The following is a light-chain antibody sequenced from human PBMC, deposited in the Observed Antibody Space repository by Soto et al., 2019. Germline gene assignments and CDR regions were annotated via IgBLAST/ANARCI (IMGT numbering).Light chain of an antibody. J-gene: IGKJ5*01. CDR1: QTISTY. CDR2: DAS. Sequence: EIVLTQSPPTLSLSPGESAALSCRVSQTISTYLAWYRQKPGQAPRLLIYDASTRATGIPARFSGSGSGTDFTLTISYLEPEDFAVYYCLQRSDWPITFGQGTRLEI. V-gene: IGKV3-11*01. CDR3: LQRSDWPIT.